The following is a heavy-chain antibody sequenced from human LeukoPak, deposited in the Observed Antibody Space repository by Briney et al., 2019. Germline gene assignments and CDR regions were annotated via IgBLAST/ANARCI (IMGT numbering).Heavy chain of an antibody. D-gene: IGHD5-12*01. CDR2: IKEDGNED. Sequence: PGGSHRLSCTVSGFSFREHWMSWVRQAPGKGLEWVGNIKEDGNEDYYVDSVEGRFVIFRDNAKNSLYLQMHSLRAEDTAVYYCTRGDRGYAESLYWGRGTLFTVSS. J-gene: IGHJ4*02. V-gene: IGHV3-7*02. CDR3: TRGDRGYAESLY. CDR1: GFSFREHW.